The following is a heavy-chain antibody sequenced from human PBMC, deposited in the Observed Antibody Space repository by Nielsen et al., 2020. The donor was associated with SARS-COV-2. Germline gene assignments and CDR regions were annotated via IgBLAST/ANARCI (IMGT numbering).Heavy chain of an antibody. D-gene: IGHD7-27*01. CDR1: GGSITTYY. J-gene: IGHJ4*02. Sequence: SETLSLTCAVSGGSITTYYWHWIRQSPGKGLEWIGYIYYSRNTNYNPSLKSRVTISVDTSKNQFSLKLSSVTAADTAVYYCARDDDNWGSLAYWGQGTLVTVSS. CDR2: IYYSRNT. V-gene: IGHV4-59*13. CDR3: ARDDDNWGSLAY.